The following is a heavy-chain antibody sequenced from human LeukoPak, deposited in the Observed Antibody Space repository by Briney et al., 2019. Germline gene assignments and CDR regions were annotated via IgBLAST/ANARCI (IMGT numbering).Heavy chain of an antibody. J-gene: IGHJ6*03. CDR3: ARGATVSYHYYYYYMDV. CDR2: INHSGST. V-gene: IGHV4-34*01. D-gene: IGHD4-17*01. CDR1: GGSFSGYY. Sequence: SETLSLTCAVYGGSFSGYYWSWIRQPPGKGLEWIGEINHSGSTNYNPSLKSRVTISVDTSKNQFSLKLSSVTAADTAAYYCARGATVSYHYYYYYMDVWGKGTTVTVSS.